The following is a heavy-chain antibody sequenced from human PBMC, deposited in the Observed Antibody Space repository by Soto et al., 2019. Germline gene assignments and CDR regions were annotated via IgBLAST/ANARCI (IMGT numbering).Heavy chain of an antibody. CDR3: AKDPRRIAVAGPWWFDP. V-gene: IGHV3-23*01. Sequence: PGGSLRLSCAASGFTFSSYAMSWVRQAPGKGLEWVSAISGSGGSTYYADSVKGRFTISRDNSKNTLYPQMNSLRAEDTAVYYCAKDPRRIAVAGPWWFDPWGQGTLVTVSS. J-gene: IGHJ5*02. CDR1: GFTFSSYA. D-gene: IGHD6-19*01. CDR2: ISGSGGST.